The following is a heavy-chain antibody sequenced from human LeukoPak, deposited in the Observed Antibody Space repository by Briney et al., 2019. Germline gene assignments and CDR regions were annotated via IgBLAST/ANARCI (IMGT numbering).Heavy chain of an antibody. V-gene: IGHV3-49*04. CDR1: GITFGDYA. D-gene: IGHD6-13*01. Sequence: GRSLRLSCSASGITFGDYAMSWVRQAPGKGLEWVGFIRGKAYGGTTEYAASVKGRFTISRDDAKRIAFLQMNSLKTEDTGVYYCSCSTWYANTKLDYWGQGTLVTVSS. CDR2: IRGKAYGGTT. CDR3: SCSTWYANTKLDY. J-gene: IGHJ4*02.